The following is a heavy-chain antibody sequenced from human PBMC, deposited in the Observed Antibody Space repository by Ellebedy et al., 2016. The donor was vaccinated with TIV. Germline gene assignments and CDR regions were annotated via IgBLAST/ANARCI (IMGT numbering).Heavy chain of an antibody. V-gene: IGHV1-69*13. Sequence: AASVKVSCKASGGTFSSYAISWVRQAPGQGLEWMGGIIPIFGTANYAQKFQGRVTITADESTSTAYMELSSLRADDTAVYYCARAYCSTSCNNWFDPWGQGTLVTVSS. CDR3: ARAYCSTSCNNWFDP. CDR1: GGTFSSYA. CDR2: IIPIFGTA. J-gene: IGHJ5*02. D-gene: IGHD2-2*01.